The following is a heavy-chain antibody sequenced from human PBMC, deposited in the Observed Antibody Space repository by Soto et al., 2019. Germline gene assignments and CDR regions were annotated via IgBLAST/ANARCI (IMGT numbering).Heavy chain of an antibody. D-gene: IGHD2-21*01. CDR2: LYYSGRT. Sequence: YQTLPLTCTVAGGPINSGGYYWGWIRQHPGKGLEWIGYLYYSGRTYYNPSLKSRVTISVDTSKNQFSLKLSSVTVADTAVYSCARDKDCYRSCKYGMGVLRQGTRVVVSS. J-gene: IGHJ6*02. CDR3: ARDKDCYRSCKYGMGV. CDR1: GGPINSGGYY. V-gene: IGHV4-31*03.